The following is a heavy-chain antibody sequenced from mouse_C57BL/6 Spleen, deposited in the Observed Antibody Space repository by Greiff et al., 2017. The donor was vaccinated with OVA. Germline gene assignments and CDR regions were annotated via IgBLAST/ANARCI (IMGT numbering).Heavy chain of an antibody. CDR2: IRNKANGSTT. Sequence: VQLVASGGGLVQPGGSLRLSCAASGFTFSDYYLSWVRQPPGKALEWLGFIRNKANGSTTEYSASVKCRCTISIDNSQSILYLQMNVLRAEDSATYDCARNRYRVGIAMDYWGQGTSVTVSS. D-gene: IGHD2-14*01. V-gene: IGHV7-3*01. CDR1: GFTFSDYY. J-gene: IGHJ4*01. CDR3: ARNRYRVGIAMDY.